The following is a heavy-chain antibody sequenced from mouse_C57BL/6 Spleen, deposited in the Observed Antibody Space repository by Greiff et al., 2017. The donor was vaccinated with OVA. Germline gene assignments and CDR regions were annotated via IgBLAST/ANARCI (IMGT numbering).Heavy chain of an antibody. D-gene: IGHD1-1*01. CDR3: ARWNFLTTVVAPFDY. CDR1: GYTFTSYW. Sequence: VQGVESGAELAKPGASVKLSCKASGYTFTSYWMHWVKQRPGQGLEWIGYINPSSGYTKYNQKFKDKATLTADKSSSTAYMQLSSLTYEDSAVYYCARWNFLTTVVAPFDYWGQGTTLTVSS. CDR2: INPSSGYT. J-gene: IGHJ2*01. V-gene: IGHV1-7*01.